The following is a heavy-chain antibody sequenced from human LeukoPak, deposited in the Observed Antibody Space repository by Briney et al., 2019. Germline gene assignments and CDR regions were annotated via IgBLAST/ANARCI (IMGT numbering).Heavy chain of an antibody. CDR3: ARERYDILTGYEVSWFDP. V-gene: IGHV4-4*07. J-gene: IGHJ5*02. CDR1: GGSISSYY. D-gene: IGHD3-9*01. Sequence: PSETLSLTCTVSGGSISSYYWSWIRQPAGKGLEWIGRIYTSGSTNYNPSLKSRVTMSVDTSKNQFSLKLSSVTAADTAVYYCARERYDILTGYEVSWFDPWGQGTLLTVSS. CDR2: IYTSGST.